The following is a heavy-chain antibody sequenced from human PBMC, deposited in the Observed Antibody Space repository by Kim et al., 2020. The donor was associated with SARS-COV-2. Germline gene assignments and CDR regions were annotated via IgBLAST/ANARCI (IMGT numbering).Heavy chain of an antibody. V-gene: IGHV4-34*09. CDR2: T. Sequence: TNYNPSLKSRVTISVDTSKNQCSLKLSSVTAADTAVYYCASLAAAGHVQHWGQGTLVTVSS. CDR3: ASLAAAGHVQH. D-gene: IGHD6-13*01. J-gene: IGHJ1*01.